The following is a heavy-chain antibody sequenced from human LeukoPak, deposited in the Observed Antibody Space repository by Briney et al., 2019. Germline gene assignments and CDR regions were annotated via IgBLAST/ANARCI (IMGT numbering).Heavy chain of an antibody. Sequence: GWSLRLSCAASGFTFDDYAMHWVRQAPGKGLEWVSGITWNSGTIGYADSVKGRFTISRDNAMNSLYLQMNSLRPEDTALYYCAKDKSLSTAAAVFFDYWGQGTLVTVSS. D-gene: IGHD6-13*01. CDR3: AKDKSLSTAAAVFFDY. CDR2: ITWNSGTI. V-gene: IGHV3-9*01. CDR1: GFTFDDYA. J-gene: IGHJ4*02.